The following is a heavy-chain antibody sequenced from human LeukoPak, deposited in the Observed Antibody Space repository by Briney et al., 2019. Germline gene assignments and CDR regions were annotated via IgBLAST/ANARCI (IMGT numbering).Heavy chain of an antibody. CDR2: IIPIFGTA. CDR3: ARGNEYSSSLSPGSSDYWYFDL. V-gene: IGHV1-69*05. D-gene: IGHD6-6*01. Sequence: GSSVKVSCKASRGTFSSYAISWVRQAPGQGLEWMGGIIPIFGTANYAQKFQGRVTITTDESTSTAYMELSSLRSEDTAVYYCARGNEYSSSLSPGSSDYWYFDLWGRGTLVTVSS. CDR1: RGTFSSYA. J-gene: IGHJ2*01.